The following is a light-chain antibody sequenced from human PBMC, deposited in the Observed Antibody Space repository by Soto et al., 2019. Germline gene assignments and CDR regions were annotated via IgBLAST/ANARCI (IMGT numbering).Light chain of an antibody. CDR1: QGISSY. CDR3: QQFSSYPLT. Sequence: DIQLTQSPSFLSASLGDRVTITCRASQGISSYLAWYQQKPGGAPKLLIYAASTLQSGVPSRFSGSGSGTDFTLTISRLEPEDFAVYYCQQFSSYPLTFGGGTKVDIK. V-gene: IGKV1-9*01. CDR2: AAS. J-gene: IGKJ4*01.